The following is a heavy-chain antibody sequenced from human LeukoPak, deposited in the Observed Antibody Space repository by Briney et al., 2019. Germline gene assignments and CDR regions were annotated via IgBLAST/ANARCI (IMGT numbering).Heavy chain of an antibody. CDR1: GFTFSNYA. CDR2: ISGDGGTT. Sequence: PGGSLRLSCAASGFTFSNYAMTWVRQAAGKGLEWVSVISGDGGTTYYADSVRGRFTISRDNSKNTLSLQMNNLRAEDTAVYYCATKPYYSDSSGYYYEYFQHWGQGTLVTVSS. CDR3: ATKPYYSDSSGYYYEYFQH. D-gene: IGHD3-22*01. J-gene: IGHJ1*01. V-gene: IGHV3-23*01.